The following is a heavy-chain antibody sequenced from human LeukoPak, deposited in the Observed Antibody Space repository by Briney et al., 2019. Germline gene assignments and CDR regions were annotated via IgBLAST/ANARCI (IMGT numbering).Heavy chain of an antibody. CDR2: INHSGST. Sequence: SETLSLTRAVYRGSPRAYELIRIGQPPGKGLEWIGEINHSGSTNYNPSLKSRVTISVDTSKNQFSLKLSSVTAADTAVYYCARVDPVVIPYYYYFDDWGKGTTATVSS. V-gene: IGHV4-34*01. CDR3: ARVDPVVIPYYYYFDD. D-gene: IGHD3-22*01. J-gene: IGHJ6*03. CDR1: RGSPRAYE.